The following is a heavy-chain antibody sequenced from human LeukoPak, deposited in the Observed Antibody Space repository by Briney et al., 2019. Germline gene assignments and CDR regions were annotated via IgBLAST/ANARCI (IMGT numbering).Heavy chain of an antibody. V-gene: IGHV1-69*13. J-gene: IGHJ5*02. CDR2: IIPIFGTA. D-gene: IGHD3-22*01. Sequence: SVKVSCKASGGTFSSYAISWVRQAPGQGLEWMGGIIPIFGTANYAQKFQGRVTVTADESTSTAYMELSSLRSEDTAVYYCAREMLGYYDSSGYQNWFDPWGQGTLVTVSS. CDR3: AREMLGYYDSSGYQNWFDP. CDR1: GGTFSSYA.